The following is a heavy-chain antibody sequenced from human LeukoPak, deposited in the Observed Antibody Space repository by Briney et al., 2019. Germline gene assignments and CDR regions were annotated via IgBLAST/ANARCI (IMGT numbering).Heavy chain of an antibody. Sequence: GGSLRLSCAASESHAMTWVRQGPGKGPEWVSAISRSGGSTYYADSVKGRFTISRDNSKNTLYLQMNSLRAEDTAVYYCAKPVNKLNLDAFDIWGQGTMVTVSS. J-gene: IGHJ3*02. CDR1: ESHA. V-gene: IGHV3-23*01. CDR2: ISRSGGST. D-gene: IGHD1/OR15-1a*01. CDR3: AKPVNKLNLDAFDI.